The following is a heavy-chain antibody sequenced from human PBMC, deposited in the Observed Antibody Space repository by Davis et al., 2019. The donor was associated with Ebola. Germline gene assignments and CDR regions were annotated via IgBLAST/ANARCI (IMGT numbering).Heavy chain of an antibody. Sequence: GESLKISCVTSGFSFSNYWMSWVRQAPGKGLEWVSLIYSVGTTYYADSVKGRFTISRDNSKNTLYLQMNSLRPEDTAVYYCVKDGGAVAVSFFDSWGQGTLVTVSS. J-gene: IGHJ4*02. V-gene: IGHV3-66*02. CDR2: IYSVGTT. D-gene: IGHD6-19*01. CDR3: VKDGGAVAVSFFDS. CDR1: GFSFSNYW.